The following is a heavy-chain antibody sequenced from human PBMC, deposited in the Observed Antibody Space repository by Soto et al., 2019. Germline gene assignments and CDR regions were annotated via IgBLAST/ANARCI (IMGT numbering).Heavy chain of an antibody. CDR3: AKVPSKNYYYPFDF. Sequence: GGSLRLSCTASGFTFSDYAMAWVRQAPGKGLEWVSTISGGSSVTYYGDSVKGRFTISRDNAKKTLFLQLNRLSAEDTATYYSAKVPSKNYYYPFDFWGQGTQVTVYS. V-gene: IGHV3-23*01. CDR2: ISGGSSVT. J-gene: IGHJ4*02. D-gene: IGHD3-10*01. CDR1: GFTFSDYA.